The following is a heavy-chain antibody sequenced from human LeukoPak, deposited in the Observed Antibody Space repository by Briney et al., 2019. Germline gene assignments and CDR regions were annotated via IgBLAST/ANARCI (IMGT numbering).Heavy chain of an antibody. CDR1: GGSFSGYY. CDR3: ARTKSLSYGSHFDY. CDR2: INHSGST. D-gene: IGHD5-18*01. J-gene: IGHJ4*02. V-gene: IGHV4-34*01. Sequence: NPSEILSLTCAVYGGSFSGYYWSWIRQPPGKGLEWIGEINHSGSTNYNPSLKSRVTISVDTSKNQFSLKLSSVTAADTAVYYCARTKSLSYGSHFDYWGQGTLVTVSS.